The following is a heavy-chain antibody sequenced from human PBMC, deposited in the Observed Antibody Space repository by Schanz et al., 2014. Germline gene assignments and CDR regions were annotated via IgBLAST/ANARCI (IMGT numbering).Heavy chain of an antibody. D-gene: IGHD2-21*01. CDR1: GFNFNTYA. CDR2: LTEGGGGT. CDR3: AREFVN. V-gene: IGHV3-23*01. Sequence: EVPLLESGGGLAQPGGSLRLACAASGFNFNTYAMSWVRQAPGKGLEWVSGLTEGGGGTYYTDAVKGRFTISRDSSKNTLYLQMNSLRADDTAVYYCAREFVNWGQGTLVTVSS. J-gene: IGHJ1*01.